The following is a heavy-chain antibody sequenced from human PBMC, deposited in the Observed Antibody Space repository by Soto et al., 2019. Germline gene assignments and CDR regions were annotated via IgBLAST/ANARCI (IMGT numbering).Heavy chain of an antibody. J-gene: IGHJ4*02. CDR2: ISYDGSNK. Sequence: GGSLRLSCAASGFTFSSYAMHWVRQAPGKGLEWVAVISYDGSNKYYADSVKGRFTISRDNSKNTVYLQMNSLGPDDTAVYYCVRVAFGDLGLWGQGTLVTVSS. CDR3: VRVAFGDLGL. V-gene: IGHV3-30-3*01. D-gene: IGHD3-10*01. CDR1: GFTFSSYA.